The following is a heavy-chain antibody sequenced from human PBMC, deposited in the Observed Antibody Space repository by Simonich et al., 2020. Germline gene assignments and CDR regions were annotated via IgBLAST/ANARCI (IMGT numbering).Heavy chain of an antibody. D-gene: IGHD6-13*01. V-gene: IGHV4-34*01. J-gene: IGHJ1*01. CDR2: INHSENT. Sequence: QVQLQQWGAGLLKPSETLSLTCAVYGGSFSGYYWRWIRQPPGEGLEWIGEINHSENTHYNPPLNSRVTISGDTSKNQFSLKLSSVTAADTAVYYCARGLRVAAAGTAFQHWGQGTLVTVSS. CDR1: GGSFSGYY. CDR3: ARGLRVAAAGTAFQH.